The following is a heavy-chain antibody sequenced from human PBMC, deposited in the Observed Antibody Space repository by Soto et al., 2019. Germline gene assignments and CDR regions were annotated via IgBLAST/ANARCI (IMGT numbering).Heavy chain of an antibody. D-gene: IGHD2-15*01. CDR2: IWYDGSNK. CDR3: ARDRKDCSGGSCYSAEYFQH. V-gene: IGHV3-33*01. Sequence: QVQLVESGGGVVQPGRSLRLSCAASGFTFISYGMHWVRQAPGKGLEWVAVIWYDGSNKYYADSVKGRFTISRDNSKVTLHLQMNSRRAEDTAVYYCARDRKDCSGGSCYSAEYFQHWGQGTLVTVSS. CDR1: GFTFISYG. J-gene: IGHJ1*01.